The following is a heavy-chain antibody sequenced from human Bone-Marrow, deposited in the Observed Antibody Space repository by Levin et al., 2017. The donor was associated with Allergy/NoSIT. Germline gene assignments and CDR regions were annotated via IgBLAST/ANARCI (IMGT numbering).Heavy chain of an antibody. CDR3: ARDESSTWYGPFDYSYMGV. CDR1: GGSISSGGYY. D-gene: IGHD6-13*01. J-gene: IGHJ6*03. V-gene: IGHV4-31*03. Sequence: PSETLSLTCTVSGGSISSGGYYWSWIRQHPGKGLEWIGYISYIGTTDYNPSLKSRLTISVDMSKNQFSLKLTSVTAADTAVYYCARDESSTWYGPFDYSYMGVWGKGTTVTVSS. CDR2: ISYIGTT.